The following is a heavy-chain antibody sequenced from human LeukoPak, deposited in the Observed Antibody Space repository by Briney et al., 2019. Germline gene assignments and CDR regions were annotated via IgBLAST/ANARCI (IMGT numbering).Heavy chain of an antibody. V-gene: IGHV3-48*03. Sequence: PGGSLRLSCAASGFTFSSYEMNWVRQAPGKGLEWVSYISSSGSTIYYADSVKGRFTISRDNAKNSLYLRMNSLRAEDTAVYYCAREGYCSSTSCYLTLDYWGQGTLVTVSS. D-gene: IGHD2-2*01. CDR1: GFTFSSYE. J-gene: IGHJ4*02. CDR3: AREGYCSSTSCYLTLDY. CDR2: ISSSGSTI.